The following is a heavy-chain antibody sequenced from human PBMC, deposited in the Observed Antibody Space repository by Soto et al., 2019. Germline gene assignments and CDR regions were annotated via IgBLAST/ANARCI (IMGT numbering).Heavy chain of an antibody. V-gene: IGHV1-2*02. J-gene: IGHJ4*02. CDR1: GYTFTGYY. CDR2: INPNSGGT. D-gene: IGHD3-22*01. CDR3: ARGVPAVITPDYFDY. Sequence: QVQLVQSGAEVKKPGASVKVSCKASGYTFTGYYMHWVRQAPGQGLEWMGWINPNSGGTNYAQKFQGRVTRTGDTSISTAYMELSRLRSDDTAVYYCARGVPAVITPDYFDYWGQGTLVTVSS.